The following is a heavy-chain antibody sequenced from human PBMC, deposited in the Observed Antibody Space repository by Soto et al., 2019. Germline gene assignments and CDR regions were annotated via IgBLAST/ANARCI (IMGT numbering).Heavy chain of an antibody. J-gene: IGHJ6*02. CDR2: IDPSDSYT. CDR3: ARFDWAYYYYYGMDV. D-gene: IGHD3-9*01. Sequence: GRSLKISCKGSGYSFTSYWISWVRQMPGKGLEWMGRIDPSDSYTNYSPSFQGHVTISADKSISTAYLQWSSLKASDTAMYYCARFDWAYYYYYGMDVWGQGTTVTVSS. V-gene: IGHV5-10-1*01. CDR1: GYSFTSYW.